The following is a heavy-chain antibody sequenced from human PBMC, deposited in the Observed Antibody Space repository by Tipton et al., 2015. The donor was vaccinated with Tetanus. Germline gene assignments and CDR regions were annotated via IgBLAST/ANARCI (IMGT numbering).Heavy chain of an antibody. V-gene: IGHV4-34*01. CDR1: GGSFSGYY. Sequence: TLSLTCAVYGGSFSGYYWSWIRQPPGKGLEWIGEINHSGSTNYNPSLKSRVTISVDTSKNQFSLKLSSVTAADTAVYYCARVPGAFGIQLWFVRGMDVWGQGTTVTVSS. CDR2: INHSGST. D-gene: IGHD5-18*01. J-gene: IGHJ6*02. CDR3: ARVPGAFGIQLWFVRGMDV.